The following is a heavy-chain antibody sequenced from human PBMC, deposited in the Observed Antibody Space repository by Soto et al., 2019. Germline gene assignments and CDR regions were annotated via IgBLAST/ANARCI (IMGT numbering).Heavy chain of an antibody. Sequence: SQTMSLTCSVSGAALNSGNYYWSWIRQVPGKGLEWIGHIYVTRAVDYNPSLRDRITISQDTSERQFSLNLRHLTAADTTAYYCAGLGRAKNSNEWFDPWGQGTLVTVSS. D-gene: IGHD3-16*01. V-gene: IGHV4-31*03. CDR1: GAALNSGNYY. J-gene: IGHJ5*02. CDR3: AGLGRAKNSNEWFDP. CDR2: IYVTRAV.